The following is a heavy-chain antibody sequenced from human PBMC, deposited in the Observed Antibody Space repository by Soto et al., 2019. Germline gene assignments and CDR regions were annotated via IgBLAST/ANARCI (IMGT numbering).Heavy chain of an antibody. V-gene: IGHV4-34*01. CDR1: GGSFSGYY. J-gene: IGHJ6*03. Sequence: PSETLSLTCAVYGGSFSGYYWSWIRQPPGKGLEWIGEINHSGSTNYNPSLKSRVTISVDTSKNQFSLKLSSVTAADTAVYYCARGKIVIWSGYYKGARYYYMDVWGKGTTVTVSS. CDR3: ARGKIVIWSGYYKGARYYYMDV. CDR2: INHSGST. D-gene: IGHD3-3*01.